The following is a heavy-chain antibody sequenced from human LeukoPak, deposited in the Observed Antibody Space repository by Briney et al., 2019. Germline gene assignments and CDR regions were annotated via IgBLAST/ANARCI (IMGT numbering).Heavy chain of an antibody. CDR3: AKGGTSGGSCYFDY. D-gene: IGHD2-15*01. CDR1: GFTFSNYA. V-gene: IGHV3-23*01. CDR2: LSDSGRTT. Sequence: PGGSLRLSCAASGFTFSNYAMTWVRQAPGKGLEWVSGLSDSGRTTYYTGSVEGRFTISRDNSKNTLYLQMNSLRAEDTAIYYCAKGGTSGGSCYFDYWGQGTLVSVSS. J-gene: IGHJ4*02.